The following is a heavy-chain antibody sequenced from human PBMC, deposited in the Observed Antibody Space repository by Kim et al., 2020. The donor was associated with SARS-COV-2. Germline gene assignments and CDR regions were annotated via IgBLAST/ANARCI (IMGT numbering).Heavy chain of an antibody. CDR3: ARHEYCSGGSCYSYDAFDI. V-gene: IGHV4-39*01. CDR2: IYYSGST. Sequence: SETLSLTCTVSGGSISSSSYYWGWIRQPPGKGLEWIGSIYYSGSTYYNPSLKSRVTISVDTSKNQFSLKLSSVTAADTAVYYCARHEYCSGGSCYSYDAFDIWGQGTMVTVSS. D-gene: IGHD2-15*01. CDR1: GGSISSSSYY. J-gene: IGHJ3*02.